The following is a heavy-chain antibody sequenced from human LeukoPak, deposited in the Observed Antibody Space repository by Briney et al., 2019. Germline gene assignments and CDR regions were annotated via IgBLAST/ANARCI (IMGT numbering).Heavy chain of an antibody. CDR1: GFTFSSYS. V-gene: IGHV3-21*01. CDR3: ARDSTNFDP. CDR2: ISSSSKYI. Sequence: PGGSLRLSCAASGFTFSSYSMNWVRQAPGKGLEWVSSISSSSKYIYYTDSMKGRFTISRDNAKNSLYLQMNSLRAEDTAVYYCARDSTNFDPWGQGTLVTVSS. D-gene: IGHD5-24*01. J-gene: IGHJ5*02.